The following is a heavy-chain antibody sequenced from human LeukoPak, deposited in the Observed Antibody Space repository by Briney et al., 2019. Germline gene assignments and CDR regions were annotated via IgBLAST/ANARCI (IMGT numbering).Heavy chain of an antibody. CDR2: IKKDGSEE. Sequence: GGSLRLSCTASGFSFSTSWKSWVRQTPGKGLEWVANIKKDGSEEYYVDSAKTRFTISRDNAKNSLYLQLNSLIVEDTAVYYCARLSTSVAGGDHWGQGTLVTVSS. J-gene: IGHJ4*02. D-gene: IGHD6-19*01. CDR1: GFSFSTSW. V-gene: IGHV3-7*01. CDR3: ARLSTSVAGGDH.